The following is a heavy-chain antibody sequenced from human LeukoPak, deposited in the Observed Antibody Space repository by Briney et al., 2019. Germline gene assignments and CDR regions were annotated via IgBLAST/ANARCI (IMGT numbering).Heavy chain of an antibody. J-gene: IGHJ6*02. Sequence: SETLSLTCTVSGGSISSSSYYWGWIRQPPGKGLEWIGSIYYSGSTNYNPSLKSRVTISVDTSKNQFSLKLSSVTAADTAVYYCARGFLYGSGTYTYFGMDLWGQGTTVTVSS. CDR2: IYYSGST. CDR1: GGSISSSSYY. CDR3: ARGFLYGSGTYTYFGMDL. D-gene: IGHD3-10*01. V-gene: IGHV4-39*07.